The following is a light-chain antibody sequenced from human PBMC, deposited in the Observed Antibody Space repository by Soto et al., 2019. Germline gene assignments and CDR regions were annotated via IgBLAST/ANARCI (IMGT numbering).Light chain of an antibody. Sequence: EVVLTQSPGTLSLSPGERATVSCSASQPISRNYLAWYQKKPGQAPRLLIYGASTRATGIPDRFTGSGSGTDFTLTIASLEQEEFAVYYCQQYGGPVPWTFGQGTKVEV. CDR2: GAS. J-gene: IGKJ1*01. V-gene: IGKV3-20*01. CDR1: QPISRNY. CDR3: QQYGGPVPWT.